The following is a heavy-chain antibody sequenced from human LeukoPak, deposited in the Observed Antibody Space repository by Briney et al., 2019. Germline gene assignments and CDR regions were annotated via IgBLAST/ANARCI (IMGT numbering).Heavy chain of an antibody. CDR2: IIPIFGTA. CDR3: ARDLGYCSSTSCWTTFDP. Sequence: ASVKVSCKASGGTFSSCAISWVRQAPGQGLEWMGGIIPIFGTANYAQKFQGRVTITTDESTSTAYMELSSLRSEDTAVYYCARDLGYCSSTSCWTTFDPWGQGTLVTVSS. V-gene: IGHV1-69*05. D-gene: IGHD2-2*01. CDR1: GGTFSSCA. J-gene: IGHJ5*02.